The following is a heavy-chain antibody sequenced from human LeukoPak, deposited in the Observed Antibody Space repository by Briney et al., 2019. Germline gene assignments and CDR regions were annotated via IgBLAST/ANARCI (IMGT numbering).Heavy chain of an antibody. CDR1: GFTFSSYA. CDR2: ISGSGGST. V-gene: IGHV3-23*01. Sequence: SGGSLRLSCAASGFTFSSYAMSWVRQAPGKGLEWVSAISGSGGSTYYADSVKGRFTISRDNAKNSPYLQMNSLRAEDTAVYYCARVLDLPDCSSTSCYPSHYYYYMDVWGKGTTVTVSS. CDR3: ARVLDLPDCSSTSCYPSHYYYYMDV. J-gene: IGHJ6*03. D-gene: IGHD2-2*01.